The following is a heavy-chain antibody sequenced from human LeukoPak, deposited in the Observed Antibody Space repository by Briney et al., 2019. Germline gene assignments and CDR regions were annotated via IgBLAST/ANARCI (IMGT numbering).Heavy chain of an antibody. CDR2: IYSGGAT. V-gene: IGHV3-66*01. CDR3: ARDPPAVAINTYA. D-gene: IGHD6-13*01. CDR1: GFTVSNNY. J-gene: IGHJ5*02. Sequence: PGGSLRLSCAASGFTVSNNYMRWVRQAPGKGLEWVSLIYSGGATFYADAAKGRFTISRDGSKNTLYLQMNSLRAEDTAVYYCARDPPAVAINTYAWGQGTLVTVSS.